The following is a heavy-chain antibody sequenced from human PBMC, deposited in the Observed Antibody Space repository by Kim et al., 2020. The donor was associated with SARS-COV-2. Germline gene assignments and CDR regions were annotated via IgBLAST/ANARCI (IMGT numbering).Heavy chain of an antibody. CDR2: IYYSGST. Sequence: SETLSLTCTVSGGSISSYYWSWIRQPPGKGLEWIGYIYYSGSTNYNPSLKSRVTISVDTSKNQFSLKLSSVTAADTAVYYCASIAEEYYFDYWGQGTLVT. CDR1: GGSISSYY. D-gene: IGHD6-13*01. CDR3: ASIAEEYYFDY. V-gene: IGHV4-59*01. J-gene: IGHJ4*02.